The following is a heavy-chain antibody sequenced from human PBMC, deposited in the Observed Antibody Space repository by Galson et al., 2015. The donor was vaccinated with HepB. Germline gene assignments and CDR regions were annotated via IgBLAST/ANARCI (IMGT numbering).Heavy chain of an antibody. CDR1: GYSFTSYW. CDR3: ARHANYYDSSGYGIDY. J-gene: IGHJ4*02. V-gene: IGHV5-51*01. Sequence: QSGAEVKKPGESLKISCKGSGYSFTSYWIGWVRQMPGKGLEWMGIIYPGVSDTRYSPSFQGQVTISADKSISTAYLQWSSLKASDTAMYYCARHANYYDSSGYGIDYWGQGTLVTVSS. D-gene: IGHD3-22*01. CDR2: IYPGVSDT.